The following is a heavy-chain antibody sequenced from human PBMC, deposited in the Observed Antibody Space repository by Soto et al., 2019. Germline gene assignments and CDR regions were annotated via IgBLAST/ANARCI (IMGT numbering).Heavy chain of an antibody. CDR1: GFSLSSYA. CDR2: ISYDGSNK. Sequence: QVQLVESGGGVVQTGRSLRLSCAASGFSLSSYAMHWVLQAPGKGLEWVAVISYDGSNKYYADSVKGRFTISRDNSKNTLYLQMSSVRAEDTAVYYCARSLGMDVWGKGTTVTVSS. J-gene: IGHJ6*04. V-gene: IGHV3-30-3*01. CDR3: ARSLGMDV.